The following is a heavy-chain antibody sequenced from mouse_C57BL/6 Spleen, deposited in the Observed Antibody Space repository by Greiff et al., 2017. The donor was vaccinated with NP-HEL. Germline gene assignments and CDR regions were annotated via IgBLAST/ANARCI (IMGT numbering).Heavy chain of an antibody. CDR1: GYTFTDYY. V-gene: IGHV1-26*01. J-gene: IGHJ3*01. Sequence: EVQLQQSGPELVKPGASVKISCKASGYTFTDYYMNWVKQSPGKSLEWIGDIYPNNGGTSYNQKLKGKATLTVAKYSSTAYMELRSLTSEDSAVYYCALYYYYDGGLGYWGQGTLVTVSA. CDR3: ALYYYYDGGLGY. CDR2: IYPNNGGT. D-gene: IGHD2-4*01.